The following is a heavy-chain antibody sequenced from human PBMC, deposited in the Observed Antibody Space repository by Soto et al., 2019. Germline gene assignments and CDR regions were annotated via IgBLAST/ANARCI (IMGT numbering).Heavy chain of an antibody. CDR2: ISTYNGNT. D-gene: IGHD2-21*02. J-gene: IGHJ4*02. CDR1: GYTFTDYG. V-gene: IGHV1-18*04. Sequence: QVQLVQSGAEVKKPGASVKVSCKASGYTFTDYGISWVRQAPGQGLEWMGWISTYNGNTIYAQKIQGRVTMTTDTSTSTAYVELRSLRSDDTAVYYCAREEGIGDWHAFDYWGQGTLVTVSS. CDR3: AREEGIGDWHAFDY.